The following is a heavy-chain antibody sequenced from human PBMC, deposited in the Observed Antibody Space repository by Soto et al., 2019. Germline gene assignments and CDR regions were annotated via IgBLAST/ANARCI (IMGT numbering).Heavy chain of an antibody. CDR2: IYYSGST. CDR1: GGSISSYY. CDR3: ARGESYYYDSSGYLPRYYYYYGMDV. D-gene: IGHD3-22*01. Sequence: SETLSLTCTGSGGSISSYYWSWIRQPPGKRLEWIEYIYYSGSTNCNPSLKSRVTISVDTSKNQFSLKLSSVTAADTAVYYCARGESYYYDSSGYLPRYYYYYGMDVWGQGTTVTAP. V-gene: IGHV4-59*01. J-gene: IGHJ6*02.